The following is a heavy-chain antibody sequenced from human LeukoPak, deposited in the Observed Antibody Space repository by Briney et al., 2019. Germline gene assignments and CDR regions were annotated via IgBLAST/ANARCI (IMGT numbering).Heavy chain of an antibody. J-gene: IGHJ4*02. CDR3: AKGFYMTRGYSYGIVDY. Sequence: PGGSLRLSCAASGFTFSSYAMSWVRQAPGKGLGGVSAISGSGGSTYYADSGKGRFTISRDNSKNTLYLQMNSLRAEDSAVYYCAKGFYMTRGYSYGIVDYWGQGTLVTVSS. D-gene: IGHD5-18*01. CDR2: ISGSGGST. V-gene: IGHV3-23*01. CDR1: GFTFSSYA.